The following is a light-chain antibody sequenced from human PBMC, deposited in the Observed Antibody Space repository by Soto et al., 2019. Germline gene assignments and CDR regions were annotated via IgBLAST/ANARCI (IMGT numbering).Light chain of an antibody. V-gene: IGKV3D-15*01. J-gene: IGKJ1*01. Sequence: TQSPATLSLSPGERATLSCRASQSIHTSLAWYQQKPGQPPRLVVYDSTLRANGVPDRFGGSRSGTEFTLTISSLQSEDFALYYCQQYNDWPLTFGQGTKVDI. CDR1: QSIHTS. CDR2: DST. CDR3: QQYNDWPLT.